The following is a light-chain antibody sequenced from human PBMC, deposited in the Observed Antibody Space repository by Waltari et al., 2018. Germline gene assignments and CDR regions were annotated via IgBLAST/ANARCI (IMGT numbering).Light chain of an antibody. CDR2: DND. Sequence: QSMLTQPPSLSAAPGQMVTISCSGSSSNIGKSLVSLYQQLPGTAPKLLIYDNDNRLSGIPDRFSGSRSGTSATLAITGLQTGDEADYFCASWDYSLSAWVFGGGTNLTVL. V-gene: IGLV1-51*01. CDR1: SSNIGKSL. CDR3: ASWDYSLSAWV. J-gene: IGLJ3*02.